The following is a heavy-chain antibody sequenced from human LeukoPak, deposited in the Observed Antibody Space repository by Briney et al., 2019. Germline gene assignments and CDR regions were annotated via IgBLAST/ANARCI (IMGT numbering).Heavy chain of an antibody. Sequence: GSLRLSCEGSGFTFSRYGMSWVRQAPGKGLEWVSTFSGSGSATYYADSVKGRFTISRDNSKSTLYLQMNSLRAEDTAVYYCEKGGTDYYYYYMDVWGKGTTVTVSS. CDR1: GFTFSRYG. CDR2: FSGSGSAT. V-gene: IGHV3-23*01. CDR3: EKGGTDYYYYYMDV. J-gene: IGHJ6*03.